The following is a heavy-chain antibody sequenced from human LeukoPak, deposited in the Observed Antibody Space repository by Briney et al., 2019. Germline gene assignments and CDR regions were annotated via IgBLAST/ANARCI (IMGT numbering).Heavy chain of an antibody. J-gene: IGHJ3*02. CDR2: IYYSGST. Sequence: SETLSLTCTVSGGSISSYYWSWIRQPPGKGLEWIGYIYYSGSTNYNPSLKSRVTISVDTSKNQFSLKLSSVTAADTAVYYCARRGYYDFWSGYYTGMEEDAFDIWGQGTMVTVSS. CDR3: ARRGYYDFWSGYYTGMEEDAFDI. V-gene: IGHV4-59*01. D-gene: IGHD3-3*01. CDR1: GGSISSYY.